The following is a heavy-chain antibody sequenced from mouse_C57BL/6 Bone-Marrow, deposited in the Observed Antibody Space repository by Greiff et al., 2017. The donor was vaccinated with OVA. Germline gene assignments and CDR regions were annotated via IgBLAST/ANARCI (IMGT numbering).Heavy chain of an antibody. V-gene: IGHV1-42*01. CDR3: ARERYGSSPYYAMDY. D-gene: IGHD1-1*01. Sequence: EVKLMESGPELVKPGASVKISCKASGYSFTGYYMNWVKQSPEKSLEWIGEINPSTGGTTYNQKFKAKATLTVDKSSSTAYMQLKSLTSEDSAVYYCARERYGSSPYYAMDYWGQGTSVTVSS. J-gene: IGHJ4*01. CDR2: INPSTGGT. CDR1: GYSFTGYY.